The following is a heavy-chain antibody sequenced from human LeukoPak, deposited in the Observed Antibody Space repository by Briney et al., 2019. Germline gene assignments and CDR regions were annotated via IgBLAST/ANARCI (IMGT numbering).Heavy chain of an antibody. Sequence: ASVKVSCKASGYTFTSYGIIWVRQAPGQGLEWMGWISAYNGNTNYAQKLQGRVTMTTDTSTSTAYMELSRLRSDDTAVYYCARDPYYDSSGYYDYWGQGTLVTVSS. CDR2: ISAYNGNT. V-gene: IGHV1-18*01. CDR3: ARDPYYDSSGYYDY. J-gene: IGHJ4*02. CDR1: GYTFTSYG. D-gene: IGHD3-22*01.